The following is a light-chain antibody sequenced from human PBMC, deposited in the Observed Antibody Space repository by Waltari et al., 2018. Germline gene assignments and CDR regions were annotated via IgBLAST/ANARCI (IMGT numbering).Light chain of an antibody. CDR1: QSISSW. V-gene: IGKV1-5*03. J-gene: IGKJ1*01. CDR3: QQYNSHWT. CDR2: KAS. Sequence: DIQMTQSPSTLSASVGDRVTITCRASQSISSWLAWYQQKPGKAAKLLIYKASSLESGVPSRFSGSGAGTEFTLTISSLQPDDFATYYCQQYNSHWTFGQGTKVEIK.